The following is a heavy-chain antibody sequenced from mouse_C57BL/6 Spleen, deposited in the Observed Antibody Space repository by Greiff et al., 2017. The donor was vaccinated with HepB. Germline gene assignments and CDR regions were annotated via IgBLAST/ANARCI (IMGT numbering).Heavy chain of an antibody. J-gene: IGHJ4*01. V-gene: IGHV1-53*01. CDR3: ARRGYGNYYAMDY. Sequence: VQLQQPGTELVKPGASVKLSCKASGYTFTSYWMHWVKQRPGQGLEWIGNINPSNGGTNYNEKFKSKATLTVDKSSSTAYMQLSSLQSEDSAVYYCARRGYGNYYAMDYWGQGTSVTVSS. CDR2: INPSNGGT. CDR1: GYTFTSYW. D-gene: IGHD2-1*01.